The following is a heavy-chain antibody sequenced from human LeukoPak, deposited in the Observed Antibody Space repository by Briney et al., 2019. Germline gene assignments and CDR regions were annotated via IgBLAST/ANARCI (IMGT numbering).Heavy chain of an antibody. V-gene: IGHV4-39*07. CDR3: ARIVLLWFGAQRYFDY. J-gene: IGHJ4*02. D-gene: IGHD3-10*01. Sequence: SETLSLTCTVSGGSISSTSYYWGWIRQPPGKGLEWIGNIFYRGTTYYNPSLKSRASISVDTSKNQFSLKLSSVTAADTAAYYCARIVLLWFGAQRYFDYWGRGTLVTVSS. CDR1: GGSISSTSYY. CDR2: IFYRGTT.